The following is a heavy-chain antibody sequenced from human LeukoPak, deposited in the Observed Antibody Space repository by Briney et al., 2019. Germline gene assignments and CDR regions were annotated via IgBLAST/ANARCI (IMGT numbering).Heavy chain of an antibody. CDR2: IYSDGST. V-gene: IGHV3-66*01. D-gene: IGHD6-19*01. CDR1: GFTVSSNY. J-gene: IGHJ4*02. Sequence: GGSLRLSCAASGFTVSSNYMSWVRQGEGLERVSVIYSDGSTYYADSVKGRFTISRDNSKNTLYLQMNSLRAEDTAVYYCAGLHLTYSGGWYWVDYWGQGTLVTVSP. CDR3: AGLHLTYSGGWYWVDY.